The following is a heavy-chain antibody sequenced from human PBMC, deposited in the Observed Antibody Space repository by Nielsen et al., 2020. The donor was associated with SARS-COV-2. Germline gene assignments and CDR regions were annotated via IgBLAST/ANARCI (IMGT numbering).Heavy chain of an antibody. CDR2: ISSSSSYI. Sequence: WIRQPPGKGLEWVSSISSSSSYIYYADSVKGRFTISRDNAKNSLYLQMNSLRAEDTAVYYCARDQYYYGSGRPPLDVWGQGTTVTVSS. V-gene: IGHV3-21*04. CDR3: ARDQYYYGSGRPPLDV. D-gene: IGHD3-10*01. J-gene: IGHJ6*02.